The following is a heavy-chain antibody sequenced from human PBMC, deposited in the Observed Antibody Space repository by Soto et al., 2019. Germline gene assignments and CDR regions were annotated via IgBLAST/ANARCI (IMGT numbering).Heavy chain of an antibody. J-gene: IGHJ4*02. CDR1: GFTFSNYP. CDR3: ARDWQSDY. D-gene: IGHD2-21*02. CDR2: ISSSGANT. Sequence: EVQLLESGGGLVQPGGSLRLSCAASGFTFSNYPTNWVRQAPGKGLEWVSAISSSGANTYYAASVKGRFTISRDNSKNTLYPQMNSQRAEYTAIYYCARDWQSDYWGQGTLVTGSS. V-gene: IGHV3-23*01.